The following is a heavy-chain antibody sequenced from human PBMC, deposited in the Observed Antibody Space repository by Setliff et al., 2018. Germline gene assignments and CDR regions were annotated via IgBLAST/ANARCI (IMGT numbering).Heavy chain of an antibody. CDR1: GFTVSINY. CDR2: IYSGGTT. Sequence: GESLRLSCAASGFTVSINYMSWVRQAPGKGLEWISVIYSGGTTYYADSVRGRFTISRDNSKNTLDLQMNSLRVEDMAVYYCARELRSGHWYFDLWGRGTRVTVS. J-gene: IGHJ2*01. CDR3: ARELRSGHWYFDL. V-gene: IGHV3-53*01. D-gene: IGHD6-25*01.